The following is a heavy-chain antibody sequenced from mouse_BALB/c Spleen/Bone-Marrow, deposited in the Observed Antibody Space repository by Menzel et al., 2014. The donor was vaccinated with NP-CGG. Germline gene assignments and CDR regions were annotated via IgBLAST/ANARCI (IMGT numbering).Heavy chain of an antibody. CDR2: ISSGGSYT. V-gene: IGHV5-9-3*01. J-gene: IGHJ2*01. CDR3: ARHGITRLLDY. CDR1: GFTFSSYA. D-gene: IGHD2-4*01. Sequence: EVNVVESGGGLVKPGGSLKLPCAASGFTFSSYAMSWVRQTPEKRLEWVATISSGGSYTYYPDSVKGRFTISRDNAKNTLYLQMSSLRSEDTAMYYCARHGITRLLDYWGQGTTLTVSS.